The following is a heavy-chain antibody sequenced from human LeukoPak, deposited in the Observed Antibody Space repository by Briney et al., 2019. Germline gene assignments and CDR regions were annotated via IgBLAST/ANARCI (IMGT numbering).Heavy chain of an antibody. V-gene: IGHV1-2*02. CDR2: INPNSGGT. Sequence: ASVKVSCKASGYTFTGYYVHWVRQAPGQGLEWMGWINPNSGGTYYAQKFQGGVTMTSDTSISTAYMELSRLRSDNTAVYYCARDLYGGTSATFDYWGQGTLVTVSS. D-gene: IGHD4-23*01. J-gene: IGHJ4*02. CDR1: GYTFTGYY. CDR3: ARDLYGGTSATFDY.